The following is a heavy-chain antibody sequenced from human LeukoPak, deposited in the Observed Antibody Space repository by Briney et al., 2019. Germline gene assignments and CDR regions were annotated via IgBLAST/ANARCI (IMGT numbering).Heavy chain of an antibody. V-gene: IGHV3-23*01. J-gene: IGHJ4*02. CDR1: GFTFSSYW. CDR2: ISGSGGST. D-gene: IGHD1-26*01. CDR3: ARDSVGATLYYFDY. Sequence: PGGSLRLSCAASGFTFSSYWMSWVRQAPGKGLEWVSAISGSGGSTYYADSVKGRFTISRDNSKNTLYLQMNSLRAEDTAVYYCARDSVGATLYYFDYWGQGTLVTVSS.